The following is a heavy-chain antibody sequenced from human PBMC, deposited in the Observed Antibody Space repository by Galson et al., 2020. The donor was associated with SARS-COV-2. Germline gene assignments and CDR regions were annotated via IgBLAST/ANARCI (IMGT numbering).Heavy chain of an antibody. D-gene: IGHD3-3*01. CDR1: GGSISSSNW. Sequence: SETLSLTCAVSGGSISSSNWWSWVRQPPGKGLEWIGEIYHSGSTNYNPSLKSRVTISVDTSKNQFSLKLSSVTAADTAVYYCARVTIFGVVSGGWFDPWGQGTLVTVSS. V-gene: IGHV4-4*02. J-gene: IGHJ5*02. CDR3: ARVTIFGVVSGGWFDP. CDR2: IYHSGST.